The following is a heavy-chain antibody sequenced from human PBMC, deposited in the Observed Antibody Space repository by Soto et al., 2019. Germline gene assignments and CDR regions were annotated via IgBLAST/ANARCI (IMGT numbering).Heavy chain of an antibody. CDR3: ARAAMGGSSWPFDY. V-gene: IGHV4-4*02. Sequence: QVQLQESGPGLVKPSGTLALTCAVSGGAISSSNWWSWVRQPPGKGLEWIGEIYHSGSTNYNPSLKSRVTRSVDKSKSQFSLKLSAVTAADTAVYYSARAAMGGSSWPFDYWGQGTLVTVSS. J-gene: IGHJ4*02. D-gene: IGHD6-13*01. CDR2: IYHSGST. CDR1: GGAISSSNW.